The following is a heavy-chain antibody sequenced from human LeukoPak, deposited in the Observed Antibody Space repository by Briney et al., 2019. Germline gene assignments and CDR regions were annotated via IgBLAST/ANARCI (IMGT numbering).Heavy chain of an antibody. V-gene: IGHV3-53*01. Sequence: GGSLRLSCVASGFIVSDNYMSWIRQAPGKEPQWVSIIYPDGRAFYADSVKGRFTISRDNSKNTLYLQMNSLRAEDTAVYYCAKDRGYSSGWYSGYFDYWGQGTLVTVSS. CDR3: AKDRGYSSGWYSGYFDY. CDR2: IYPDGRA. CDR1: GFIVSDNY. D-gene: IGHD6-19*01. J-gene: IGHJ4*02.